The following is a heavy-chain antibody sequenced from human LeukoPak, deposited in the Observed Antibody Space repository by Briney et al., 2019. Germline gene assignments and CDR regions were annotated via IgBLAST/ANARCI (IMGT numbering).Heavy chain of an antibody. CDR2: IYYSGST. J-gene: IGHJ4*02. V-gene: IGHV4-59*01. CDR3: ARQRWLQLGYFDY. CDR1: GGSISSYY. Sequence: PSETLSLTCTVSGGSISSYYWSWIRQPPGKGLEWIGYIYYSGSTNYNPSLKSRVTISVDTSKNQFSLKLSSVTAADTAVHYCARQRWLQLGYFDYWGQGTLVTVSS. D-gene: IGHD5-24*01.